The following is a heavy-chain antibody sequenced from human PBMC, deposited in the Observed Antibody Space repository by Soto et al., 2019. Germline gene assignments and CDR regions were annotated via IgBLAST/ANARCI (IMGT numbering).Heavy chain of an antibody. CDR1: GGTFSSYA. CDR2: IIPIFGTA. Sequence: QVQLVQSGAEVKKPGSSGKVSCKASGGTFSSYAISWVRQAPGQGLEWMGGIIPIFGTANYAQKFQGRVTITADKSTSTAYMELSSLRSEDTAVYYCASPTREWLPPARDYYYGMDVWGQGTTVTVSS. CDR3: ASPTREWLPPARDYYYGMDV. V-gene: IGHV1-69*06. J-gene: IGHJ6*02. D-gene: IGHD3-3*01.